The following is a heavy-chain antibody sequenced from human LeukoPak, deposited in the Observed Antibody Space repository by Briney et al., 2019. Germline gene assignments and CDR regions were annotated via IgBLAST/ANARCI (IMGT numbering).Heavy chain of an antibody. Sequence: PSETLSLTCTVSGGSISSGDYYWSWIRQPPGKGLEWIGYIYYSGSTYHNPSLKSRVTTSVDTSKNQFSLKLSSVTAADTAVYYCARDLSGWYSGWFDPWGQGTLVTVSS. D-gene: IGHD6-19*01. CDR2: IYYSGST. J-gene: IGHJ5*02. V-gene: IGHV4-30-4*08. CDR3: ARDLSGWYSGWFDP. CDR1: GGSISSGDYY.